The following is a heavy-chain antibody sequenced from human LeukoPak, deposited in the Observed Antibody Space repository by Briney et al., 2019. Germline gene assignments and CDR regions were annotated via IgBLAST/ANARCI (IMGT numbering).Heavy chain of an antibody. CDR3: ARAFGGYSSSNWFDP. CDR2: IYYSGST. J-gene: IGHJ5*02. Sequence: SETLSLTCTVSGDSISSSSYYWGWIRLPPGKGLEWIGSIYYSGSTYYNPSLKSRVTISVDKSKNQFSLKLSSVTAADTAVYYCARAFGGYSSSNWFDPWGQGALVTVSS. D-gene: IGHD6-13*01. CDR1: GDSISSSSYY. V-gene: IGHV4-39*07.